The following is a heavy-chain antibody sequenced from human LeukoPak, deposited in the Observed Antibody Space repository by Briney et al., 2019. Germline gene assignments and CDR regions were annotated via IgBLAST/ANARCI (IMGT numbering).Heavy chain of an antibody. D-gene: IGHD3-10*01. J-gene: IGHJ4*02. CDR1: GFTFSGYG. V-gene: IGHV3-33*06. Sequence: PGGSLRLSCAASGFTFSGYGMHWVRQAPGKGLEWVAVIWYDGSNKYYADSVKGRFTISRDNSKNTLYLQMNSLRAEDTAVYYCAKEESGALDYWGQGTLVTVSS. CDR3: AKEESGALDY. CDR2: IWYDGSNK.